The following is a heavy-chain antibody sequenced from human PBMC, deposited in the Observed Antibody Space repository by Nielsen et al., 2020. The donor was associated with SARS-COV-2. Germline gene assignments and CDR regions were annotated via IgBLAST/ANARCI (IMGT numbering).Heavy chain of an antibody. Sequence: GESLKISCAASGFTFSGYSMDWVRQAPGKGLEWVSSISSSASYKYYAASVEGRFTVTRDNSKDTLYLQMNSLTAEDTAIYYCAKDVGGGGSYAPYDHWGQGTLVTVSS. CDR3: AKDVGGGGSYAPYDH. CDR2: ISSSASYK. J-gene: IGHJ4*02. V-gene: IGHV3-21*04. CDR1: GFTFSGYS. D-gene: IGHD1-26*01.